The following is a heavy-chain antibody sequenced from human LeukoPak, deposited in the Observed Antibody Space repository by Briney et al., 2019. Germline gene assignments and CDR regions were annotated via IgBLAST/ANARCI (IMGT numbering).Heavy chain of an antibody. V-gene: IGHV3-21*01. CDR2: ISSSSSYI. Sequence: GGSLRLSCAASGFTFSSYSMNWVRQAPGKGLEWVSSISSSSSYIYYADSVKGRFTISRDNAKNSLYLQMNSLRAEDTAVYYCARDRGIWFGELSYYYYYYMDVWGKGTTVTISS. J-gene: IGHJ6*03. D-gene: IGHD3-10*01. CDR1: GFTFSSYS. CDR3: ARDRGIWFGELSYYYYYYMDV.